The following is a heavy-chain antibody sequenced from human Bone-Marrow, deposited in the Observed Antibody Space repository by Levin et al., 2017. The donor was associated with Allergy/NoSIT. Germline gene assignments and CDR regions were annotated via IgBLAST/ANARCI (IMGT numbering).Heavy chain of an antibody. CDR1: GFTFSSYA. J-gene: IGHJ4*02. CDR3: VKDEGGYYGSGSYYNAPTYFDY. V-gene: IGHV3-64D*06. D-gene: IGHD3-10*01. Sequence: GGSLRLSCSASGFTFSSYAMHWVRQAPGKGLEYVSAISSNGGSTYYADSVKGRFTISRDNSKNTLYLQMSSLRAEDTAVYYCVKDEGGYYGSGSYYNAPTYFDYWGQGTLVTVSS. CDR2: ISSNGGST.